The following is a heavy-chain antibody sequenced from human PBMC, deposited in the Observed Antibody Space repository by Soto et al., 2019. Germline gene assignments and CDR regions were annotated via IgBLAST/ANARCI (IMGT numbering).Heavy chain of an antibody. D-gene: IGHD3-16*01. CDR1: GGSFSGYY. CDR2: INHSGST. CDR3: ARHWGSY. V-gene: IGHV4-34*01. J-gene: IGHJ4*02. Sequence: QVQLQQWGAGLLKPSETLSLTCAVYGGSFSGYYWSGIRPPPGKGLEWIGEINHSGSTNYNPSLKSRVTLSVDTSKNQFSLKLSSVPAAVTAVYYCARHWGSYWGQGTLVTVSS.